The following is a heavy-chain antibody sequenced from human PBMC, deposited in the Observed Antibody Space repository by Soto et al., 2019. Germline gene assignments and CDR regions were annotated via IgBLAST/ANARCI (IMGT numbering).Heavy chain of an antibody. CDR2: MNPNTGTT. V-gene: IGHV1-8*01. CDR3: AREGWGHPFDV. J-gene: IGHJ4*02. Sequence: ASVKVSGKASGYTFTHYEINWVRQATGQGLEWMGWMNPNTGTTGLAQKFQDRVTMTRNTSISTAYMELSSPRSEGTAPYCCAREGWGHPFDVRGQGTPVTVTS. CDR1: GYTFTHYE. D-gene: IGHD3-16*01.